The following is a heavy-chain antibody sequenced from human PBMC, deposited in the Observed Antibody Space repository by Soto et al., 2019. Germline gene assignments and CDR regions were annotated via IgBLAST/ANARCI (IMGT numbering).Heavy chain of an antibody. CDR2: ISYDGSNK. CDR3: ARVPSSSGRAHFDY. D-gene: IGHD2-15*01. Sequence: QVQLVESGGGVVQPGRSLRLSCAASGFTFSSYAMHWVRQAPGKGLEWVAVISYDGSNKYYSDSLKGRFTISRDISKNTLYLQMNSLRAEDTAVYYCARVPSSSGRAHFDYWGQGTLVTVSS. CDR1: GFTFSSYA. J-gene: IGHJ4*02. V-gene: IGHV3-30-3*01.